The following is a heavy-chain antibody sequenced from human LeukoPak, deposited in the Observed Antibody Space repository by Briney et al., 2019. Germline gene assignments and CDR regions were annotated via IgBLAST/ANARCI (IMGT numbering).Heavy chain of an antibody. V-gene: IGHV1-18*04. CDR3: ARVMEGYDILTDVDY. Sequence: VASVKVSCKASGYTFTGYYMHWVRQAPGQGLEWMGWISAYNGNTNYAQKLQGRVTMTTDTSTSTAYMELRSLRSDDTAVYYCARVMEGYDILTDVDYWGQGTLVTVSS. CDR2: ISAYNGNT. D-gene: IGHD3-9*01. CDR1: GYTFTGYY. J-gene: IGHJ4*02.